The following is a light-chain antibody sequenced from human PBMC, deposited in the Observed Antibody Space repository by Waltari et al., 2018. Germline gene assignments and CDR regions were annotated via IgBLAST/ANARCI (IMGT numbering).Light chain of an antibody. V-gene: IGKV4-1*01. CDR3: QQYYDTPT. J-gene: IGKJ1*01. CDR1: RTVLSTANSKNH. Sequence: DIVMTQSPDSLPVALGERATINCRSSRTVLSTANSKNHLAWYQQKPGQSPKVIIYWASIRAPGVPDRFSGSGSGTEFTLTNSSLLAEDVAVYFCQQYYDTPTFGQGTKVEIK. CDR2: WAS.